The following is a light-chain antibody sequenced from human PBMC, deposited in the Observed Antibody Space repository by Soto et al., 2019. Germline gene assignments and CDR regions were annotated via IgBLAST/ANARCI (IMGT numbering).Light chain of an antibody. J-gene: IGKJ1*01. V-gene: IGKV3-11*01. CDR2: DTS. Sequence: EIVLTQSPATLSLSPGERATLSCRASQSVSNYVAWYQQKRGQAPRLLIYDTSNRATGIPARFSGSGSGTDFTLTISSLEPDDFAVYYCQQRSNWWTFGQGTKVEIK. CDR3: QQRSNWWT. CDR1: QSVSNY.